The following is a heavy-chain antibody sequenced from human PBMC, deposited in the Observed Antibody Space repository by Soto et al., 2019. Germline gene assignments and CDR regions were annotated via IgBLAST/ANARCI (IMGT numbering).Heavy chain of an antibody. J-gene: IGHJ5*02. D-gene: IGHD3-10*01. CDR2: ISGSGGST. Sequence: GGSLRLSCAASGFTFSSYAMSWVRQAPGKGLEWVSAISGSGGSTYYADSVKGRFTISRDNSKNTLYLQMNSLRAEDTAVYYCAKTHGSGSYYNPYNWFAPWGKGTLVPVSS. CDR1: GFTFSSYA. V-gene: IGHV3-23*01. CDR3: AKTHGSGSYYNPYNWFAP.